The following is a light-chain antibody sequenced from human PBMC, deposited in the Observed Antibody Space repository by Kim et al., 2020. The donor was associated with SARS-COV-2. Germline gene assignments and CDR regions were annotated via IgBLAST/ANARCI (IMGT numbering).Light chain of an antibody. Sequence: DIQMTQSPSSLSASVGDRVTITCRASQGIRNYVAWYHQKPGTVPDILIFAASTLHSGVPSRFSGSGSGTDFTLTISSVQPSDVGSYYCQQYNSAPWTFGRGSKVEI. CDR3: QQYNSAPWT. CDR2: AAS. J-gene: IGKJ1*01. V-gene: IGKV1-27*01. CDR1: QGIRNY.